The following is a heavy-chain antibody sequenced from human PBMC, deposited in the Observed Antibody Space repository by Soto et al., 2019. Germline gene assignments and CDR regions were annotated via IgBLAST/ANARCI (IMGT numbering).Heavy chain of an antibody. CDR1: GYSFTSLH. D-gene: IGHD2-2*01. J-gene: IGHJ4*02. CDR2: MNPHSGDT. Sequence: ASVKVSCKASGYSFTSLHFNWVRQATGQGLEWIGGMNPHSGDTGFAQRFQGRVTMTRDTSINTAYMELRSLRSQDTAVYYCAKEESRSPAAGDYWGQGTLVTVSS. V-gene: IGHV1-8*01. CDR3: AKEESRSPAAGDY.